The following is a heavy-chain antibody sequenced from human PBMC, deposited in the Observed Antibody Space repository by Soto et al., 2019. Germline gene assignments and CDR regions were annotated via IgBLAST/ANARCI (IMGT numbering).Heavy chain of an antibody. CDR3: TKLATGNFDY. J-gene: IGHJ4*02. Sequence: EVQLVESGGGLVEPGGSLRLSCAASGFTFSNAWMNWVRQAPGKGLEWVGRIKSKTDGGTTEYAAPVKGRFTISRDDSINTLFLQVSSLKTEVTAMYYCTKLATGNFDYWGQGTLVTVSS. CDR1: GFTFSNAW. V-gene: IGHV3-15*07. D-gene: IGHD1-1*01. CDR2: IKSKTDGGTT.